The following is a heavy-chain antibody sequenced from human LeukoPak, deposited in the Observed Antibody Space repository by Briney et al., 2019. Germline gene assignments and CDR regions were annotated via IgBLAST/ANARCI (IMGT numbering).Heavy chain of an antibody. D-gene: IGHD3-10*01. CDR3: ARDGWPGSSYYRPFDY. J-gene: IGHJ4*02. V-gene: IGHV3-21*01. CDR1: GFSFSSYS. Sequence: PGGSLRLSCAASGFSFSSYSINWIRQTPGKGLEWVSSISSGSNYIYYADSVKGRFIISRDNAENSLHLQMNSLRAEDTAVYYCARDGWPGSSYYRPFDYWGRGTLVTVSS. CDR2: ISSGSNYI.